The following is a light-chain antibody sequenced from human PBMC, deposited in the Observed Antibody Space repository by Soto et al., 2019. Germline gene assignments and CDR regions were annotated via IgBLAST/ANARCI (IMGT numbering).Light chain of an antibody. CDR2: GAS. CDR3: QQYGSSPWT. J-gene: IGKJ1*01. V-gene: IGKV3-20*01. CDR1: QSVSSSY. Sequence: EMVLTQSPGTLSLAPGERATLSCRASQSVSSSYLAWYQQKPGQAPRLLIFGASSRATGIPDRFSGRGSGTDFTLTISRLEPEDFPVYYCQQYGSSPWTFGQGTKVEIK.